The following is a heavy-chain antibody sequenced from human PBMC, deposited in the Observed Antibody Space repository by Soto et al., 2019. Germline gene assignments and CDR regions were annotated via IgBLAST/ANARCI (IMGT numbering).Heavy chain of an antibody. CDR3: ARHRADEALAELDS. CDR2: IYYSGST. J-gene: IGHJ4*02. Sequence: SETLSLTCTVSGGSISSGGYYWSWIRQHPGKGLEWIGSIYYSGSTYYNPSLRSRVTMSIDTSKNQFSLKLSSVTAAGTTVYYCARHRADEALAELDSWGQGTLVTVSS. CDR1: GGSISSGGYY. V-gene: IGHV4-39*01.